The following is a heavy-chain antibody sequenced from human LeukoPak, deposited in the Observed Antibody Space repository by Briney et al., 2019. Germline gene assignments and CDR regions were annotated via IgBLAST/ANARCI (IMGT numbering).Heavy chain of an antibody. Sequence: PGGSLRLSCAASGFTFSSYGMHWVRQAPGKGLEWVAFIRYDGSNKYYADSVKGQFTISRDNSKNTLYLQMNSLRAEDTAVYYCAKDSGGYCSGGSCYGNDYWGQGTLVTVSS. J-gene: IGHJ4*02. CDR3: AKDSGGYCSGGSCYGNDY. D-gene: IGHD2-15*01. V-gene: IGHV3-30*02. CDR2: IRYDGSNK. CDR1: GFTFSSYG.